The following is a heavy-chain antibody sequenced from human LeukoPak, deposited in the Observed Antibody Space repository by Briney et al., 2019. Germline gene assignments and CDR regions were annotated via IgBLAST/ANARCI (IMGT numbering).Heavy chain of an antibody. D-gene: IGHD3-10*01. J-gene: IGHJ4*02. CDR3: ARDLRLGMVRGVGFDY. CDR1: GYIFTDYY. V-gene: IGHV1-2*06. Sequence: ASVKVSCKASGYIFTDYYMHWVRQAPGQELGWMGRINPNNGGTSYAQKFQGRVTMTRDTSITTAYMELPSLTSDDTAVYYCARDLRLGMVRGVGFDYWGQGTLVTVSS. CDR2: INPNNGGT.